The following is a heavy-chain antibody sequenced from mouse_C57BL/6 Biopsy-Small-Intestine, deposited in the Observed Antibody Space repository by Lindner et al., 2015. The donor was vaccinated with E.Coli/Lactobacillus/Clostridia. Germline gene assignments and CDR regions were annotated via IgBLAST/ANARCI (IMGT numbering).Heavy chain of an antibody. CDR1: GYSFTGNH. CDR2: INPSTGTT. CDR3: VRREVYYFDY. J-gene: IGHJ2*01. V-gene: IGHV1-42*01. Sequence: VQLQESGPELVKSGASVKISCRTSGYSFTGNHVNWVKQSPEKSLEWIGEINPSTGTTTYNQKFRAKATLTVDRSSSTAYIQFKSLTSEDSAVYYCVRREVYYFDYWGQGTTLTVSS.